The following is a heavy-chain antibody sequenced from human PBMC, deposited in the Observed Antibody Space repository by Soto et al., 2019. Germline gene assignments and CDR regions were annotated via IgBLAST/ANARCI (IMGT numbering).Heavy chain of an antibody. Sequence: SVKVSCKASGYTFTGYYMHWVRQAPGQGLEWMGWINPNSGGTNYAQKFQGRVTMTRDTSISTAYMELSRLRSDDTAVYYCARDYYYDSSGYYPTYDAFDIWGQGTMVTVSS. CDR3: ARDYYYDSSGYYPTYDAFDI. V-gene: IGHV1-2*02. D-gene: IGHD3-22*01. J-gene: IGHJ3*02. CDR1: GYTFTGYY. CDR2: INPNSGGT.